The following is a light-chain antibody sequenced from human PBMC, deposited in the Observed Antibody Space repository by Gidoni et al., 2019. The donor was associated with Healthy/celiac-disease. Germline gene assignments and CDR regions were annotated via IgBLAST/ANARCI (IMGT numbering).Light chain of an antibody. CDR3: QQYYSTPLT. CDR1: QSVLYSSNNKNY. V-gene: IGKV4-1*01. CDR2: WAS. J-gene: IGKJ4*01. Sequence: IVMTQSPDSLSVSRGERATINCKSSQSVLYSSNNKNYLAWYQQKPGQPPKLLIYWASTRESGVPDRVSGSGSGTDFTLTISSLQAEDVAAYYCQQYYSTPLTFGGXTKVEIK.